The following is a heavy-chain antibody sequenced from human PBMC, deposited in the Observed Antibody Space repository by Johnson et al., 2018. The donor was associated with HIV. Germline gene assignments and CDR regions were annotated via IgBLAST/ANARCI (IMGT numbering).Heavy chain of an antibody. Sequence: VQLVESGGGVVQPGRSLRLSCAASGFTVSSNFMTWVRQPPGTGLDWVSVIYSGGSTYYADSVKGRFTISRDNSKNTLYLQMNSLRAEDTAVYYCARESGQAFDVWGQGTMVTVSS. V-gene: IGHV3-66*01. J-gene: IGHJ3*01. D-gene: IGHD6-25*01. CDR2: IYSGGST. CDR1: GFTVSSNF. CDR3: ARESGQAFDV.